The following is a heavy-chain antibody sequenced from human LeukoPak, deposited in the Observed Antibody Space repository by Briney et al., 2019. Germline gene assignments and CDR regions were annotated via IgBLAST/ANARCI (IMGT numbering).Heavy chain of an antibody. D-gene: IGHD3-22*01. CDR1: GFTFSSYS. CDR2: ISSSSSTI. V-gene: IGHV3-48*02. Sequence: GGSLRLSCAASGFTFSSYSMNWVRQAPGKGLEWVSYISSSSSTIYYADSVKGRFTISRDNAKNSLYLQMNSLRDEDTAVYYCARENRKVVTYVNYYYYYGMDVWGQGTTVTVPS. J-gene: IGHJ6*02. CDR3: ARENRKVVTYVNYYYYYGMDV.